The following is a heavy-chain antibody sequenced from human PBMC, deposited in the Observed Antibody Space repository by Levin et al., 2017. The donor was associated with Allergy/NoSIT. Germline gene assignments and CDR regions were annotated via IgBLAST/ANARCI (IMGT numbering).Heavy chain of an antibody. CDR3: AVQRSPGIVDATMGFAY. D-gene: IGHD1-26*01. Sequence: GGSLRLSCAASGFTFSNYAMHWVRQAPGKGPEWVAVISYDGSGKYYADSVKGRFTISRDNSKNTLYLQVNSLKPEDTAVYYCAVQRSPGIVDATMGFAYWGQGTLVTVSS. CDR1: GFTFSNYA. V-gene: IGHV3-30-3*01. CDR2: ISYDGSGK. J-gene: IGHJ4*02.